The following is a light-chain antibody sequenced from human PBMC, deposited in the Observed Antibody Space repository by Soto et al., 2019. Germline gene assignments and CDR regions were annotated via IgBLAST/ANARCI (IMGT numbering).Light chain of an antibody. Sequence: EIVLTQSPGTLSLSPGERATLSCRASQSVNNNYVAWYQQKPGQAPRLLIFRASNRATGIPARFSGSGSGTDFTLTISSLEPEDFAVYYCQQRSNWPITFGQGTRLEIK. V-gene: IGKV3-11*01. CDR3: QQRSNWPIT. J-gene: IGKJ5*01. CDR1: QSVNNNY. CDR2: RAS.